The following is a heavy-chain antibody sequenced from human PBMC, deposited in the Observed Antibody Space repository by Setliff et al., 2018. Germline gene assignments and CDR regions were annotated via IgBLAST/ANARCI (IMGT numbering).Heavy chain of an antibody. Sequence: NPSETLSLTCSVSGGSISTYYWSWIRQPPGKGLEWIGNINYSGNSNYIPSLKSRVTISVDTPKNQFSLKLSSVTAADTAVYYCARDTRVRDSSSVPSDTFDIWGQGTMVTVSS. V-gene: IGHV4-59*01. J-gene: IGHJ3*02. D-gene: IGHD2-15*01. CDR2: INYSGNS. CDR3: ARDTRVRDSSSVPSDTFDI. CDR1: GGSISTYY.